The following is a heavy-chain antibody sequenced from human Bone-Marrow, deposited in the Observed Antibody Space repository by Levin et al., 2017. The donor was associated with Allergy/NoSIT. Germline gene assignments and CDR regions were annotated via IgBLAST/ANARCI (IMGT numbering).Heavy chain of an antibody. CDR2: MYYGGST. D-gene: IGHD6-19*01. CDR1: GGSVSSGSYY. V-gene: IGHV4-61*01. CDR3: ARVTAVAHDNDAFDI. J-gene: IGHJ3*02. Sequence: KASETLSLTCTISGGSVSSGSYYWSWIRQPPGTGLEWIGLMYYGGSTNYLPSLKSRVTISVETSKRKISLKLKSVTAADTAIYYCARVTAVAHDNDAFDIWGQGTMVTVSS.